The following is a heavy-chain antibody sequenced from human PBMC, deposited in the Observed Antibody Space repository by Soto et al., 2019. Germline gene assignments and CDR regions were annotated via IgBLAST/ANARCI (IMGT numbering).Heavy chain of an antibody. D-gene: IGHD6-13*01. J-gene: IGHJ5*02. V-gene: IGHV1-24*01. Sequence: SEKVSCTLPVYTLTDFPSPWVGQAPGKGLEWMGGSNPEEGETIFAQKFQGRVTMTRNTSITTAYMEVSSLSSEDTAIYYCARMATSGTLNWFDPWGQGTLVTVSS. CDR1: VYTLTDFP. CDR3: ARMATSGTLNWFDP. CDR2: SNPEEGET.